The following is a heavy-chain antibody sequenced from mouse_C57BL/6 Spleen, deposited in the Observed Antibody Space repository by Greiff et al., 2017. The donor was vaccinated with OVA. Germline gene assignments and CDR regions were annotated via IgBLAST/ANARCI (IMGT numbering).Heavy chain of an antibody. D-gene: IGHD2-5*01. CDR1: GFTFSSYA. CDR2: ISSGGDYI. J-gene: IGHJ4*01. V-gene: IGHV5-9-1*02. CDR3: TRDQNSNYVYAMDY. Sequence: EVQRVESGAGLVKPGGSLKLSCAASGFTFSSYAMSWVRQTPEKRLEWVAYISSGGDYIYYADTVKGRFTISRDNARNPLYLQMSSLTSEDTAMYYLTRDQNSNYVYAMDYWGQGTSVTVSS.